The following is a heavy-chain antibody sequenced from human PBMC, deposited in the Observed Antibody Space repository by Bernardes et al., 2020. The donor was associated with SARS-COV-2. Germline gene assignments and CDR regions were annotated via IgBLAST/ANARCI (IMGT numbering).Heavy chain of an antibody. CDR2: IKSKRDGGSA. D-gene: IGHD3-22*01. V-gene: IGHV3-15*01. Sequence: GGSLRLSCAASGFTFSSYTMNWVRQAPGKGLEWLGRIKSKRDGGSADYAAPVEGRFTISRDDSKNTLYLQMSSLKTEDTAVYYCTSTFYYDSSGDRWGQGTLVTVSS. J-gene: IGHJ4*02. CDR1: GFTFSSYT. CDR3: TSTFYYDSSGDR.